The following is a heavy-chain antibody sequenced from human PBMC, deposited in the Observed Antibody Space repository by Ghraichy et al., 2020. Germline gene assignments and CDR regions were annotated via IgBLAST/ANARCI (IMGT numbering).Heavy chain of an antibody. Sequence: GESLNISCAASGFTVSSNYMSWVRQAPGKGLEWVSVVYSGGSTYYADSVKGRFTISRDNSKNTLYLQMNSLRAEDTAVYYCAAGYPLLDPWGQGTLVTVSS. V-gene: IGHV3-53*01. D-gene: IGHD5-12*01. CDR3: AAGYPLLDP. J-gene: IGHJ5*02. CDR2: VYSGGST. CDR1: GFTVSSNY.